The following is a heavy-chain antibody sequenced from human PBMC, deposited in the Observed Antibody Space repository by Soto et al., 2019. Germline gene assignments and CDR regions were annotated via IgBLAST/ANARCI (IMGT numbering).Heavy chain of an antibody. CDR1: GGSISSYY. D-gene: IGHD2-21*02. J-gene: IGHJ4*02. Sequence: PSETLSLTCTVSGGSISSYYWSWIRQPPGKGLEWIGYIYYSGSTNYNPSLKSRVTISVDTSKNQFSLKLSSVTAADTAVYYCARPGGGVTPASWGQGTLVTVSS. CDR2: IYYSGST. CDR3: ARPGGGVTPAS. V-gene: IGHV4-59*08.